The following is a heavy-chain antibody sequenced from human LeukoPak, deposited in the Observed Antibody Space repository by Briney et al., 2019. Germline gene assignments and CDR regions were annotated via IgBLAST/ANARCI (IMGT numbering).Heavy chain of an antibody. V-gene: IGHV3-23*01. J-gene: IGHJ4*02. D-gene: IGHD3-10*01. Sequence: GGSLRLSCAASGFTFSSYAMSWVRQAPGKGLEWVSAISGSGGSTYYADSVKGRFTISRDNSKNTLYLQMNSLRAEDTAVYYCAKEVAITMARPYYFDYWGQGTLVTVSS. CDR1: GFTFSSYA. CDR2: ISGSGGST. CDR3: AKEVAITMARPYYFDY.